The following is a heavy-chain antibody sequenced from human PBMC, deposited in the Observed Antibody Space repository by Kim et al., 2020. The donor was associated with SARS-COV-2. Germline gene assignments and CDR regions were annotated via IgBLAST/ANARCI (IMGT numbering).Heavy chain of an antibody. J-gene: IGHJ5*02. CDR3: ARDAEGNSGSYYH. Sequence: SETLSLTCTVSGYSISSGYYWGWIRQPPGKGLEWIGSIYHSGSTYYNPSLKSRVTISVDTSKNQFSLKLSSVTAADTAVYYCARDAEGNSGSYYHWGQGTLVTVSS. D-gene: IGHD1-26*01. CDR2: IYHSGST. CDR1: GYSISSGYY. V-gene: IGHV4-38-2*02.